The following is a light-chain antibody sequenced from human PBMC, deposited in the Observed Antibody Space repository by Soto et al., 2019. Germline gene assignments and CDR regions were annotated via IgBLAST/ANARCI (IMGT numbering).Light chain of an antibody. V-gene: IGKV3-20*01. CDR1: QSVSSSY. Sequence: ESVLTHSPGTLSLSPGDRATLSCSASQSVSSSYLAWYQQKPGQAPRLLIYDASSRATGIPDRFSGSGSGTDFTLIISRLEPEDFAVYYCQQYGRSPWTFGQGTKVDIK. CDR2: DAS. J-gene: IGKJ1*01. CDR3: QQYGRSPWT.